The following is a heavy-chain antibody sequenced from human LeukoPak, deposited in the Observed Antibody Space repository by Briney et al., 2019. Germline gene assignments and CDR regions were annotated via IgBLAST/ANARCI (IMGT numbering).Heavy chain of an antibody. D-gene: IGHD3-10*01. Sequence: ASVKVSCKASGYTFTSYGISWVRQAPGQGGERMGWISSYNGNTTYAHKLQGTVTLTTDPSTSTAYMELRSPRSDDTAVYYCASTYYYGSGRRYYMDVWGKGTTVTVSS. V-gene: IGHV1-18*01. CDR2: ISSYNGNT. J-gene: IGHJ6*03. CDR3: ASTYYYGSGRRYYMDV. CDR1: GYTFTSYG.